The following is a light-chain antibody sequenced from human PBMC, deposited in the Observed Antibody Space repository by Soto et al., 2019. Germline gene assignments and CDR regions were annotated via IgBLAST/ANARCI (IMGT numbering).Light chain of an antibody. CDR2: SNN. Sequence: QSVLTQPPSASGTPGQRVTISCPGSSSNIGSNTVNWYQQLPGTAPKLLIYSNNERPSGVPDRFSGSKSGTSASLAISGLQSEDEADFYCAAWDDSLNAYVIGTGTKVTVL. CDR3: AAWDDSLNAYV. CDR1: SSNIGSNT. V-gene: IGLV1-44*01. J-gene: IGLJ1*01.